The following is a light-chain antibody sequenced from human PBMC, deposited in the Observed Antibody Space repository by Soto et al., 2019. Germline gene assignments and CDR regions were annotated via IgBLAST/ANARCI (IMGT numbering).Light chain of an antibody. CDR3: QQYSNWPPRLT. CDR2: GAS. Sequence: IVMTQSPVTMSVSPGERATLSCRASQDIVSNVAWYQQRPGQAPRLLIYGASTRATDIPARFSGSGSGTEFTLTIRGLQSADSAVYYCQQYSNWPPRLTFGGGTKVEMK. J-gene: IGKJ4*01. V-gene: IGKV3-15*01. CDR1: QDIVSN.